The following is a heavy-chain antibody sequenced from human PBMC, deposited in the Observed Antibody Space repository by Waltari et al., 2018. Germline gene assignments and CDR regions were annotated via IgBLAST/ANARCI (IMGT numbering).Heavy chain of an antibody. D-gene: IGHD3-3*01. V-gene: IGHV1-69*12. CDR1: GGTFSSYA. CDR2: IIPIFGTA. CDR3: AREVITIFGVVIISGRYFDY. J-gene: IGHJ4*02. Sequence: QVQLVQSGAEVKKPGSSVKVSCKASGGTFSSYAISWVRPAPGQGLEWMGGIIPIFGTANYAQKFQGRVTITADESTSTAYMELSSLRSEDTAVYYCAREVITIFGVVIISGRYFDYWGQGTLVTVSS.